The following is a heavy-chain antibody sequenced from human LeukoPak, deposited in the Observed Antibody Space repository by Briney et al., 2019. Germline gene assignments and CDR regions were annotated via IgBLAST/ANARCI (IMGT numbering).Heavy chain of an antibody. D-gene: IGHD5-18*01. J-gene: IGHJ4*02. CDR1: GFSLSTSGMC. CDR3: ARTGIYSYGYDY. Sequence: ESGPTLVKPTQTVTLTCTSSGFSLSTSGMCVSWIRQPPGKALEWLARIDWDDDRYYSTSLKTRLTISKDTSKTQVVLTMTNMDPVDTATYYCARTGIYSYGYDYWGPGTLVTVSS. CDR2: IDWDDDR. V-gene: IGHV2-70*11.